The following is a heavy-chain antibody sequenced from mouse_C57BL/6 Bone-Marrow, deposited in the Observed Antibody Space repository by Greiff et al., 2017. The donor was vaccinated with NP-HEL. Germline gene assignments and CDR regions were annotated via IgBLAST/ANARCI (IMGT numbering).Heavy chain of an antibody. CDR2: IWSGGST. Sequence: VQLQESGPGLVQPSQSLSITCTVSGFSLTSYGVHWVRQSPGKGLEWLGVIWSGGSTDYNAAFISRLSISKDNSKSQVFFKMNSLQADDTAIYYCAIYYSNYVYYAMDYWGQGTSVTVSS. CDR1: GFSLTSYG. D-gene: IGHD2-5*01. J-gene: IGHJ4*01. V-gene: IGHV2-2*01. CDR3: AIYYSNYVYYAMDY.